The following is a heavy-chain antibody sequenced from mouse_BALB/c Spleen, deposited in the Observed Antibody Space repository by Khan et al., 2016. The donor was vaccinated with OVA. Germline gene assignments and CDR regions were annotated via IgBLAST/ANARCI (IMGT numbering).Heavy chain of an antibody. CDR2: IGPGSGST. CDR3: ARSNYYGSSLYAMDY. CDR1: GYTFTSYW. V-gene: IGHV1S41*01. Sequence: DLVKPGASVTLSCKASGYTFTSYWINWIKQRPGQGLEWIGRIGPGSGSTSYNDMFTGKATLTVDTTSSTAYIQLSSLSSEDSAVYCWARSNYYGSSLYAMDYWGQGTSVTVSS. D-gene: IGHD1-1*01. J-gene: IGHJ4*01.